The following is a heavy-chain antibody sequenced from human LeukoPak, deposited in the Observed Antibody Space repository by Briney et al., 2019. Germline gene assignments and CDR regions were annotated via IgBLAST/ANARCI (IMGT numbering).Heavy chain of an antibody. D-gene: IGHD2-2*01. Sequence: ASVKVSFKASGYTFTGYYMHWVRQAPGQGLEWMGWINPNSGGTNYAQKFQGRVTMTRDTSISTAYMELSRLRSDDTAVYYCARDRLSCSSTSCYAHYGMDVWGQGTTVTVSS. J-gene: IGHJ6*02. CDR3: ARDRLSCSSTSCYAHYGMDV. CDR1: GYTFTGYY. CDR2: INPNSGGT. V-gene: IGHV1-2*02.